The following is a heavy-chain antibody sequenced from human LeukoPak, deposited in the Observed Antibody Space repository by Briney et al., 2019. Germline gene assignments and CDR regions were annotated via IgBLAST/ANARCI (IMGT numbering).Heavy chain of an antibody. V-gene: IGHV3-53*01. CDR1: GFTVSSNY. J-gene: IGHJ4*02. D-gene: IGHD5-18*01. CDR3: ARDLGYSHAYSFNY. CDR2: IYSDGRT. Sequence: PGGSLRLSCAVSGFTVSSNYVSWVRQAPGKGLEWVSVIYSDGRTYYADSVKGRFTISRDNSKNTLYLQMNTLRAEDTAVYYCARDLGYSHAYSFNYWGQGTLVTVSS.